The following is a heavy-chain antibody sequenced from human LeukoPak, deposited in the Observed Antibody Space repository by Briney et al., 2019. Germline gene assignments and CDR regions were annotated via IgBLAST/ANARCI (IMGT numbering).Heavy chain of an antibody. J-gene: IGHJ2*01. CDR3: AREKFGEDQWYFDL. Sequence: ASVKVSCKASGGTFSSYAISWVRQAPGQGLEWMGGFIPIFGTANYAQKFQGRVTITTDESTSTAYMELSSLRSEDTAVYYCAREKFGEDQWYFDLWGRGTLVTVSS. CDR2: FIPIFGTA. CDR1: GGTFSSYA. D-gene: IGHD3-10*01. V-gene: IGHV1-69*05.